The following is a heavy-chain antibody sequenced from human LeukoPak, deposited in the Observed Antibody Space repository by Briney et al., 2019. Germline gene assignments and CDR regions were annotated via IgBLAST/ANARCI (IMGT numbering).Heavy chain of an antibody. CDR3: ARAGAWQIDP. D-gene: IGHD3-10*01. V-gene: IGHV4-39*07. J-gene: IGHJ5*02. CDR1: GGSISSSSYY. CDR2: IYYSGST. Sequence: SETLSLTCTVSGGSISSSSYYWGWIRQPPGKGLEWIGSIYYSGSTYYNPSLKSRVTISVDKSKNQFSLKLSSVTAADTAVYYCARAGAWQIDPWGQGTLVTVSS.